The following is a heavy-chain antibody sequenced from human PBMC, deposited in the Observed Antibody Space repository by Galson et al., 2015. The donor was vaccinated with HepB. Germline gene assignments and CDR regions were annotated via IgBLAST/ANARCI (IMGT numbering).Heavy chain of an antibody. Sequence: SLRLSCAASKFTFRNYGMHWVRQAPGKGLEWVALIWAGGNRQYYGDSVKGRFTISRDNSKSTLYLQMNSLRAEDTALYYCVREANIAALAVFGLWGQGTMVTVSS. D-gene: IGHD6-13*01. CDR2: IWAGGNRQ. CDR3: VREANIAALAVFGL. J-gene: IGHJ3*01. V-gene: IGHV3-33*01. CDR1: KFTFRNYG.